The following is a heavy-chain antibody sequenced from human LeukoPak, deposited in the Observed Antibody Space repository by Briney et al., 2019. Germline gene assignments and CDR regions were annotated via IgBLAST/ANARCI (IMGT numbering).Heavy chain of an antibody. CDR3: ARATGSTSFYPMDV. J-gene: IGHJ6*02. CDR2: ISYDGNNE. V-gene: IGHV3-30-3*01. D-gene: IGHD2-2*01. Sequence: GRSLRLSCAASGFTFSGFAMHWVRQPPGKGLEWVAVISYDGNNEFYADSVKGRFTISRDNSRNTLYLQMGSLRAEDTAVYYCARATGSTSFYPMDVWGQGTTVTVSS. CDR1: GFTFSGFA.